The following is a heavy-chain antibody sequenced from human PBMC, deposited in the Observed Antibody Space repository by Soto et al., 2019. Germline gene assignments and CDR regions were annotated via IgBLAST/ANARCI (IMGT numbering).Heavy chain of an antibody. Sequence: PWETLSLTCNVFVSSFSSYYWSWTRHPPGKGLEWIGYIYYSGSTNYNPSLKSRVTISVDTSKNQFSLKLSSVTAADTAVYYCAGHRGSSSATNNWFDPWGQGTLVTVSS. J-gene: IGHJ5*02. CDR2: IYYSGST. V-gene: IGHV4-59*01. CDR3: AGHRGSSSATNNWFDP. D-gene: IGHD6-6*01. CDR1: VSSFSSYY.